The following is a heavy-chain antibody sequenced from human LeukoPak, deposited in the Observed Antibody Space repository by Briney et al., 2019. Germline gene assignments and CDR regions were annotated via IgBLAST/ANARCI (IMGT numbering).Heavy chain of an antibody. D-gene: IGHD3-3*01. Sequence: PSETLALTCIVSGDSISSSSYYWSWIRQPPAKALEWIGSINYGGHTYYSPSLKSRVTISVDTSKTRFSLNLSSVTAADTAVYYCARQRAWGGEWAFDIWGQGTVVAVSS. CDR3: ARQRAWGGEWAFDI. J-gene: IGHJ3*02. CDR1: GDSISSSSYY. V-gene: IGHV4-39*01. CDR2: INYGGHT.